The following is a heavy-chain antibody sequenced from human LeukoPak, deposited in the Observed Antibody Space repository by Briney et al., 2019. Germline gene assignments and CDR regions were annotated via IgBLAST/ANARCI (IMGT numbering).Heavy chain of an antibody. CDR1: GGSISSYY. CDR2: IYYSGST. V-gene: IGHV4-59*01. D-gene: IGHD2-2*01. CDR3: ARDSYCSSTSCPNQGFDY. J-gene: IGHJ4*02. Sequence: PSETLSLTCTVSGGSISSYYWSWIRQPPGKGLEWIGYIYYSGSTYYNPSLKSRVTISVDTSKNQFSLKLSSVTAADTAVYYCARDSYCSSTSCPNQGFDYWGQGTLVTVSS.